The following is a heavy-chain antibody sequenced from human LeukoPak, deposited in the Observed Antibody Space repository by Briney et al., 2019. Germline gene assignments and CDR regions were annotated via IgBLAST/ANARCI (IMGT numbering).Heavy chain of an antibody. J-gene: IGHJ4*02. CDR2: ISSSSSYI. CDR3: ARAYREIPHFDY. CDR1: GFTFSSYS. D-gene: IGHD1-14*01. V-gene: IGHV3-21*01. Sequence: KSGGSLRLSCAASGFTFSSYSMNWVRQGPGKGLEWVSSISSSSSYIYYADSVKGRFTISRDNAKNSLYLQMNSLRAEDTAVYYCARAYREIPHFDYWGQGTLVTVSS.